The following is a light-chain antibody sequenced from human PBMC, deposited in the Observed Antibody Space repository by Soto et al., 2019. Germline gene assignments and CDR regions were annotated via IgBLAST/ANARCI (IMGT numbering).Light chain of an antibody. J-gene: IGLJ2*01. CDR2: LNSDGSH. Sequence: QAVVTQSPSASASLGASVKLTCTLSSGHSNYAIAWHQQQSEKGPRYLMNLNSDGSHSKGDGIPDCFSGSSSGAERYLTISSLQSEDEADYYCQTWGSGIVVFGGGTKLTVL. V-gene: IGLV4-69*01. CDR3: QTWGSGIVV. CDR1: SGHSNYA.